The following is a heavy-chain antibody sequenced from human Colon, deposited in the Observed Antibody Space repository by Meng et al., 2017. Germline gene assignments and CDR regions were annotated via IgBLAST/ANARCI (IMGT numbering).Heavy chain of an antibody. CDR3: ARDPPSGYYDSSGYDPTPPTLDY. D-gene: IGHD3-22*01. CDR1: GFTFSSYT. CDR2: ISYDSSVK. V-gene: IGHV3-30*04. Sequence: GESLKISCAASGFTFSSYTMHWVRQAPGTGLEWVAIISYDSSVKYYADSVKGRFTISRDSSKNTLYLQMNSLRAEDTAVYYCARDPPSGYYDSSGYDPTPPTLDYWGQGTVVTVSS. J-gene: IGHJ4*02.